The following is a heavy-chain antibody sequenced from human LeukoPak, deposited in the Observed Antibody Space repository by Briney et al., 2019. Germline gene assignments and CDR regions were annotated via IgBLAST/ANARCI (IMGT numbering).Heavy chain of an antibody. Sequence: PGGSLRLSCAASGFTFSSYAMSWVRQAPGKGLEWVSAISGSGGSTYYADSVKGRFTISRDNAKDSLYLQMNSLRVEDTAVYYCARGACSSTGCGRGYWGQGTLVTVSS. J-gene: IGHJ4*02. CDR3: ARGACSSTGCGRGY. V-gene: IGHV3-23*01. CDR1: GFTFSSYA. CDR2: ISGSGGST. D-gene: IGHD2-2*01.